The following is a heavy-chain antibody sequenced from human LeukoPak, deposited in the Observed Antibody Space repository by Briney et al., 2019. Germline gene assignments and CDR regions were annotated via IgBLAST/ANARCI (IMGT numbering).Heavy chain of an antibody. CDR2: IWYDGSNK. J-gene: IGHJ4*02. D-gene: IGHD2-21*02. V-gene: IGHV3-30*02. CDR3: ARATATKYDY. CDR1: GFAFGSYG. Sequence: GGSLRLSCAASGFAFGSYGMQWVRHAPGRGLEWVAIIWYDGSNKYYADSVQGRFSISRDNSKNTLYLQLGSLRAEDMAVYYCARATATKYDYWGQGTLVTVSS.